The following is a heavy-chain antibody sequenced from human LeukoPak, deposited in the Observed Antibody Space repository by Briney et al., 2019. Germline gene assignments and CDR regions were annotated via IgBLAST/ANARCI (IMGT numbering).Heavy chain of an antibody. V-gene: IGHV3-30*02. D-gene: IGHD1-7*01. CDR1: GFTFSNYG. CDR3: ARGNSNGFDI. CDR2: IRYDGTNQ. Sequence: GGSLRLSCVAAGFTFSNYGMDWVRQAPGKGLEWVAFIRYDGTNQYYADSVKGRLTFSRDNSKHTLYLQMNSLRVEDTAVYYCARGNSNGFDIWGQGTMVTVSS. J-gene: IGHJ3*02.